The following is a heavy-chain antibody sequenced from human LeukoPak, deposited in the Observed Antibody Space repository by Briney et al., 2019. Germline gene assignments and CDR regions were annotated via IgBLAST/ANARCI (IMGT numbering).Heavy chain of an antibody. CDR2: ISSSSYI. V-gene: IGHV3-21*01. J-gene: IGHJ4*02. CDR3: ARVAYDSSGYYYFDY. CDR1: GFTLSSYS. D-gene: IGHD3-22*01. Sequence: PGGSLRLSCAASGFTLSSYSMNWVRQAPGKGLEWVSSISSSSYIYYADSVKGRFTISRDNAKNSLYLQMNSLRAEDTAVYYCARVAYDSSGYYYFDYWGQGTLVTVSS.